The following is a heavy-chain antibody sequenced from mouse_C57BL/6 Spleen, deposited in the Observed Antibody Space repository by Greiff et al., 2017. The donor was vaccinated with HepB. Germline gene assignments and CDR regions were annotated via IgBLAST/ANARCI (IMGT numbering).Heavy chain of an antibody. CDR3: ARRAGTGAMDY. J-gene: IGHJ4*01. D-gene: IGHD4-1*01. Sequence: EVQLVESGGGLVQPGGSLKLSCAASGFTFSDYYMYWVRQTPEKRLEWVAYISTGGGSTYYPDTVKGRFTISRDNAKNTLYLQMSRLKSEDTAMYYGARRAGTGAMDYWGQGTSVTVSS. CDR2: ISTGGGST. V-gene: IGHV5-12*01. CDR1: GFTFSDYY.